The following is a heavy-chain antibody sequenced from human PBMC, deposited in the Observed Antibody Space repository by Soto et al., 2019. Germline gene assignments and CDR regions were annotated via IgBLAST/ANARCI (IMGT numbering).Heavy chain of an antibody. Sequence: GGSLRLSCAASGFILSDVWMSWVRQAPGAGLEWVGRIKGKTEGGTTDYAAPVKGRFTISRDASKKTLYLQMNSLKTEDTAVYYCTTDPHSTGTKYWGQGTLVTVSS. CDR2: IKGKTEGGTT. V-gene: IGHV3-15*01. CDR1: GFILSDVW. CDR3: TTDPHSTGTKY. J-gene: IGHJ4*02. D-gene: IGHD1-1*01.